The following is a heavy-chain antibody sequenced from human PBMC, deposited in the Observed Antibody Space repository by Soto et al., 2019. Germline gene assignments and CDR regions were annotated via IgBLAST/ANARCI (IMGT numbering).Heavy chain of an antibody. CDR2: ISASGAST. J-gene: IGHJ3*02. CDR3: AKDCRGILTGYNNDAFDI. CDR1: GFTFSSYA. V-gene: IGHV3-23*01. D-gene: IGHD3-9*01. Sequence: PGGSLRLSCAASGFTFSSYAMSWVRQAPGKGLEWVSGISASGASTYYAGSVKGRFTISRDNSKYTLYLQMNSLRAVDTAVYFCAKDCRGILTGYNNDAFDIWGHGTTVTVSS.